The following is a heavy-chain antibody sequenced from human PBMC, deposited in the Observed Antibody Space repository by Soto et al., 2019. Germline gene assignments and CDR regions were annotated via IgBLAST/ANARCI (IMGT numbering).Heavy chain of an antibody. CDR3: ARETLESDFWSGAFDH. CDR2: MHYGGRP. CDR1: GGSIKTADYY. J-gene: IGHJ4*02. V-gene: IGHV4-30-4*01. Sequence: QVQLQESGPGLMKPSQTMSLTCSVSGGSIKTADYYWSWIRQPPGKGLEWIGYMHYGGRPFYNPSRKSRLTLSVDTSKNQFSLNLTSVTAADTAIYCCARETLESDFWSGAFDHWGRGILVTVSS. D-gene: IGHD3-3*01.